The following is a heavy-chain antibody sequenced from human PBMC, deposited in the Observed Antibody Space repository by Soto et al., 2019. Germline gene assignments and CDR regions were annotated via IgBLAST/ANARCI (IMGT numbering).Heavy chain of an antibody. CDR2: IYYSEST. J-gene: IGHJ3*02. Sequence: QVQLQESGPGLVKPSETLSLTCTVSGGSVYSGSCYGGWIGQPPGKRLEWIGYIYYSESTNYNPPLGTPVTMTFDSSKNQFSVKLSSVTAADTAVFYCVRQYSADCSGGACYHAFDISGQGTMVTVSS. CDR1: GGSVYSGSCY. D-gene: IGHD2-15*01. CDR3: VRQYSADCSGGACYHAFDI. V-gene: IGHV4-61*01.